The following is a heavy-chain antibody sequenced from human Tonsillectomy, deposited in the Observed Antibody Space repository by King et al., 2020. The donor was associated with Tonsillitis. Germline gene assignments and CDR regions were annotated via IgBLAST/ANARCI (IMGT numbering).Heavy chain of an antibody. CDR3: ARESNWIDIYTYDAFDI. V-gene: IGHV3-11*01. J-gene: IGHJ3*02. Sequence: VQLVESGGGLVKPGGSLRLSCAASGFTFSDYYMSWIRQAPGKGLEWVSYISSSGTTIYYADSVKGRFTISRDNAKNSLFLQMNSLRAEDTAVYYCARESNWIDIYTYDAFDIWGQGTMVTVSS. CDR1: GFTFSDYY. CDR2: ISSSGTTI. D-gene: IGHD1-20*01.